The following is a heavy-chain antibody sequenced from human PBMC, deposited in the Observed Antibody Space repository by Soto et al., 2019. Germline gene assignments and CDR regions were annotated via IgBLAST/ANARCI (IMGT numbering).Heavy chain of an antibody. J-gene: IGHJ5*02. D-gene: IGHD3-3*01. CDR1: GYTFTNYG. Sequence: QVQLVQSGAEVKKPGASVKVSCKASGYTFTNYGISWVRQAPGQGLEWMGWISAYNGNTNYAQKLQGRVTMTTDTSTSTAYMEQRSLRSDDTAVYYCANVVGVVSPDINWFDPWGQGTLVTVSP. V-gene: IGHV1-18*01. CDR3: ANVVGVVSPDINWFDP. CDR2: ISAYNGNT.